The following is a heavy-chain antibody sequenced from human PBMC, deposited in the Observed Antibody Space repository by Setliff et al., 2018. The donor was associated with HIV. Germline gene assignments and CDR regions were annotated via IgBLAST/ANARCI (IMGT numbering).Heavy chain of an antibody. CDR2: IIPIAKSP. J-gene: IGHJ4*02. V-gene: IGHV1-69*13. D-gene: IGHD5-12*01. Sequence: GASVKVSCKASGGTFNTYGMNWVRQAPGQGPEWMGGIIPIAKSPNYAQKFQDRVTITADESTRTAYMELSNLRSEDTALYYCARGPLYGYDRGYFDYWGQGTLVTVSS. CDR3: ARGPLYGYDRGYFDY. CDR1: GGTFNTYG.